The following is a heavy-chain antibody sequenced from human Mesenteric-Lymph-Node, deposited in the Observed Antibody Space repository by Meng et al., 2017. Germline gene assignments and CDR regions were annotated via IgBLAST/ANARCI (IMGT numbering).Heavy chain of an antibody. CDR2: ISYDGSNK. CDR1: GFTFSSYA. D-gene: IGHD1-26*01. V-gene: IGHV3-30*04. Sequence: GGSLRLSCAASGFTFSSYAMHWVRQAPGKGLEWVAVISYDGSNKYYADSVKGRFTISIDNSKNTLYLQMNSLRAEDTAVYYCARDLRIIVGARGGFDYWGQGTLVTVSS. CDR3: ARDLRIIVGARGGFDY. J-gene: IGHJ4*02.